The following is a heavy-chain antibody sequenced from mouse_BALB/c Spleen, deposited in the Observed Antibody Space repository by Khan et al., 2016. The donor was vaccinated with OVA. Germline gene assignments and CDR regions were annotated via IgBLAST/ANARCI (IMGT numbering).Heavy chain of an antibody. CDR3: ADHLPRSFSY. Sequence: EVKVVESGGDLVKPGGSLKLSCAASGFTFSSYSMSWVRQTPDKRLEWVASISSGGDYTYYPDSVKGRFTISRDNAKNTLYLQMSDLKSEDTAMYYCADHLPRSFSYWVQATLITVSS. J-gene: IGHJ3*01. V-gene: IGHV5-6*01. CDR1: GFTFSSYS. CDR2: ISSGGDYT. D-gene: IGHD3-1*01.